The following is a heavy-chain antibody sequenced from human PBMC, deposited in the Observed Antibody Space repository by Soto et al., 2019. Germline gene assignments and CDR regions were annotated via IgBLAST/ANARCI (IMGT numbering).Heavy chain of an antibody. D-gene: IGHD2-2*01. Sequence: SETLSLTCTISGGSMSNYYWSWIRQPAGKGLEYIGHIYSSGTTNYNPSLKSRVTMSKDTSENRFSLRLSSMTAADTAVYYCARGSDAYAFDIWGQGTVVTVS. CDR3: ARGSDAYAFDI. J-gene: IGHJ3*02. CDR2: IYSSGTT. V-gene: IGHV4-4*07. CDR1: GGSMSNYY.